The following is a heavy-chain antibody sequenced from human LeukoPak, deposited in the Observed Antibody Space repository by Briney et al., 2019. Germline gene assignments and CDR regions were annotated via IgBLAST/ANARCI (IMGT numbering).Heavy chain of an antibody. J-gene: IGHJ4*02. Sequence: SETLSLTCTVSGGSISGYYWTWIRQPAGKGLEWIGRIYSTGSTNYNPSLKSRVTMSVDTSKNQFSLKLSSVTAADTAVYYCARVRVYGDYVLYFDYWGQGTLVTVSS. CDR3: ARVRVYGDYVLYFDY. CDR2: IYSTGST. CDR1: GGSISGYY. V-gene: IGHV4-4*07. D-gene: IGHD4-17*01.